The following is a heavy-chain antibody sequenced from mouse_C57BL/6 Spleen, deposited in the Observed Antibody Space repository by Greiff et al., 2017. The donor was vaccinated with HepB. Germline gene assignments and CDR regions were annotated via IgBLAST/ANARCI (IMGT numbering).Heavy chain of an antibody. J-gene: IGHJ4*01. V-gene: IGHV5-4*03. Sequence: EVKVEESGGGLVKPGGSLKLSCAASGFTFSSYAMSWVRQTPEKRLEWVATISDGGSYTYYPDNVKGRFTISRDNAKNNLYLQMRHLKSEDTAMYYCARAKLRLPMDYWGQGTSVTVSS. CDR2: ISDGGSYT. CDR1: GFTFSSYA. CDR3: ARAKLRLPMDY. D-gene: IGHD3-2*02.